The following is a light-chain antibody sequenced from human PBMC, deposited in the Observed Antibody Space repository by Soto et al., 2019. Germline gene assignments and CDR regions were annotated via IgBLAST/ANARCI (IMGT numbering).Light chain of an antibody. Sequence: QSALTQPASVSGSPGQSITISCTGTSSDVGVYNYVSWYQQHPGKVPKLMIYEVSNRPSGVSNRFSGSKSGNTASLTISGLQAEDEADYYCSSFTSSRTYVFGTGTKVTVL. J-gene: IGLJ1*01. CDR3: SSFTSSRTYV. CDR2: EVS. V-gene: IGLV2-14*01. CDR1: SSDVGVYNY.